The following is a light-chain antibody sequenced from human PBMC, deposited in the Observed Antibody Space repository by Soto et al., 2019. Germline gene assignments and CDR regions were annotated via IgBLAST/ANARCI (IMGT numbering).Light chain of an antibody. CDR1: SSDVGSYNL. Sequence: QSALTQPASVSGSPGQSITISCTGTSSDVGSYNLVSWYQQHPGKAPKLMIYEGSKRPSGVSNRFSGSKSGNTASLTISGLQAEDEADYYCCSYAGSSTRGYVFVTGTKVTVL. CDR3: CSYAGSSTRGYV. CDR2: EGS. J-gene: IGLJ1*01. V-gene: IGLV2-23*01.